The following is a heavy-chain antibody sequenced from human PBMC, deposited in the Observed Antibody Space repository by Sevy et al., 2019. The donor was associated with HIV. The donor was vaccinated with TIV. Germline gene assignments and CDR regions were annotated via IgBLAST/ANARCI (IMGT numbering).Heavy chain of an antibody. V-gene: IGHV4-4*07. J-gene: IGHJ4*02. D-gene: IGHD6-19*01. Sequence: SETLSLTCTVSGGSISTYYWSWIRQPAGKGLEWIGHIYISGSTNYNPSLKSRVTMSLDTSKNQFSLKLTSVTAADTAVYYCARTSPGYGGGWYDFDYWDQGTLVTVSS. CDR2: IYISGST. CDR1: GGSISTYY. CDR3: ARTSPGYGGGWYDFDY.